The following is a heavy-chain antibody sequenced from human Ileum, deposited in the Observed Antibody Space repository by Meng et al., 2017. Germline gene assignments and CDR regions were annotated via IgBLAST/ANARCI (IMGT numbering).Heavy chain of an antibody. CDR1: GFAFTDYQ. D-gene: IGHD1-26*01. CDR2: IGFSANTI. Sequence: LKIPCHAAGFAFTDYQMHWVRHAPGKGLEWVSYIGFSANTIYYADSVKGRFTVSRDNAKNSLYLHLNSQRVEDTAVYYWARELLRVTTGWGVPTTYHYYGLDVWGHGTTVTVSS. CDR3: ARELLRVTTGWGVPTTYHYYGLDV. V-gene: IGHV3-48*03. J-gene: IGHJ6*02.